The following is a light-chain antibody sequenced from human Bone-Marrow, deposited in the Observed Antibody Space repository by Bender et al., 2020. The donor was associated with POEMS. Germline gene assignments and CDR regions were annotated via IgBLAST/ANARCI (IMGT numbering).Light chain of an antibody. CDR2: SSH. CDR3: AVWDDSLNGWV. Sequence: QSVLTQPPSASATPGQRVTISCSGGSSNIGAHAVNWYQHLPGTAPKLLIYSSHRRPSEVPDRFSGSRSGTSASLAISGLESEDAAEYHCAVWDDSLNGWVCGGGTKLTVL. CDR1: SSNIGAHA. J-gene: IGLJ3*02. V-gene: IGLV1-44*01.